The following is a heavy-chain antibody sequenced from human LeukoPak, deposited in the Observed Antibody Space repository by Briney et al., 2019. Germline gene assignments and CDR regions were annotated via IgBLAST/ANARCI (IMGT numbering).Heavy chain of an antibody. CDR2: IYYSGNT. J-gene: IGHJ4*02. V-gene: IGHV4-31*03. Sequence: SQTLSLTCTVSGGSISSDAYFWSWIRQHPGTGLEWIVNIYYSGNTYYNPSLKIRVTMSVYTSKNQFCLKLSSETAADTAVYDCAAIVVVSAAIDYWGQGTLVTVSS. D-gene: IGHD2-2*01. CDR3: AAIVVVSAAIDY. CDR1: GGSISSDAYF.